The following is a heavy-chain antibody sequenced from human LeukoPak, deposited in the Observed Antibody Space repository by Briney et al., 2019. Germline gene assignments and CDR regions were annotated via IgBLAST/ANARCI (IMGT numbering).Heavy chain of an antibody. Sequence: GGSLRLSCAASGFTFSSYSMTWVRQAPGKGLEWVSAISGSGGSTYYADSVKGRFTISRDNSKNTLYLQMNSLRAEDTAVYYCAKEYSSGWYKDYWGQGTLVTVSS. D-gene: IGHD6-19*01. V-gene: IGHV3-23*01. CDR1: GFTFSSYS. CDR2: ISGSGGST. CDR3: AKEYSSGWYKDY. J-gene: IGHJ4*02.